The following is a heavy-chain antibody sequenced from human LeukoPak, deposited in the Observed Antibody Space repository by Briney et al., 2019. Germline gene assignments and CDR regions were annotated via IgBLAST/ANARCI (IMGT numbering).Heavy chain of an antibody. V-gene: IGHV3-53*01. J-gene: IGHJ4*02. CDR3: VSHSDPLTGYSFDY. Sequence: GGSLRLSCAASGFTVTSNYMSWVRQAPGKGLEWVSIIYDNGDTYYADSVKGRFTVTRDSSKNTVSLEMNSLRVDDTAVYYCVSHSDPLTGYSFDYWGQGTLVTVSS. CDR1: GFTVTSNY. D-gene: IGHD3-9*01. CDR2: IYDNGDT.